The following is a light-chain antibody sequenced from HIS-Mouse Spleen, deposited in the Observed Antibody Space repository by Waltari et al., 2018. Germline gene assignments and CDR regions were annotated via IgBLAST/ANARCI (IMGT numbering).Light chain of an antibody. J-gene: IGLJ3*02. Sequence: QSALTQPASVSGSPGQSITSSCTGTSSDVGSYKLVSCYQQHPGKAPKLMIYEGSKRPSGVSNRFSGSKSGNTASLTISGLQAEDEADYYCCSYAGSSTWVFGGGTKLTVL. V-gene: IGLV2-23*01. CDR2: EGS. CDR3: CSYAGSSTWV. CDR1: SSDVGSYKL.